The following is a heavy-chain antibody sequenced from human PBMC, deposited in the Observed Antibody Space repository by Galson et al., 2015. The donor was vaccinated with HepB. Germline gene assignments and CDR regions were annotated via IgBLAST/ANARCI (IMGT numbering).Heavy chain of an antibody. D-gene: IGHD1-26*01. V-gene: IGHV3-23*01. CDR3: AKDDYGGSYDDS. CDR2: ISGSGGST. J-gene: IGHJ4*02. CDR1: GFTFSSYA. Sequence: SLRLSCAASGFTFSSYAMTWVRQAPGKGLEWVSVISGSGGSTYYADSVRGRFIISRDNSKNTLYLQMHSLRAEDTAVYFCAKDDYGGSYDDSWGQGTLVTVSS.